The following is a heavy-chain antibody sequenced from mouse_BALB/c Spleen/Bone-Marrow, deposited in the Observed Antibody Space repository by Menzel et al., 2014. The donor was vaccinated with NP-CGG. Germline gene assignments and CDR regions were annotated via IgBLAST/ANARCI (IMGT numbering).Heavy chain of an antibody. V-gene: IGHV3-8*02. CDR3: ATYDGYCFDY. CDR2: ISYSGNT. CDR1: GDSITSGY. Sequence: VQLQQPGPSLVKPSQPLSLPCSVTGDSITSGYWNWIRKFPGNKLEYMGYISYSGNTYYNPSLKSRISITRDTSKNQYYLQLNSVTTEGTATYYCATYDGYCFDYWGQGTTLTVSS. D-gene: IGHD2-3*01. J-gene: IGHJ2*01.